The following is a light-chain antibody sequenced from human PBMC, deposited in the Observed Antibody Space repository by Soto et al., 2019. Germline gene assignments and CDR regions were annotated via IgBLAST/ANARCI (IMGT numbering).Light chain of an antibody. V-gene: IGKV3-11*01. Sequence: EIVLTQSPATLSLSPGERATLSYRASQSVNSYLAWFQQIPGQAPRLLIYDASTRATGIPARFSGSGSGTDFTLTISSLEPEDFAVYYCQHRMNWPLTFGQGTRLEI. CDR3: QHRMNWPLT. J-gene: IGKJ5*01. CDR1: QSVNSY. CDR2: DAS.